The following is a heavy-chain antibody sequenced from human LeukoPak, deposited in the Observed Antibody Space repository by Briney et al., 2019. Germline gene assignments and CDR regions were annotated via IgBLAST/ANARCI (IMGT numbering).Heavy chain of an antibody. CDR2: INHSGST. CDR1: GGSFSGYY. V-gene: IGHV4-34*01. J-gene: IGHJ4*02. Sequence: PSETLSLTCAVYGGSFSGYYWSWIRQPPGKELEWIGEINHSGSTNYNPSLKSRVTISVDTSKNQFSLKLSSVTAADTAVYYCARVGELTGDQRRGYYFDYWGQGTLVTVSS. D-gene: IGHD7-27*01. CDR3: ARVGELTGDQRRGYYFDY.